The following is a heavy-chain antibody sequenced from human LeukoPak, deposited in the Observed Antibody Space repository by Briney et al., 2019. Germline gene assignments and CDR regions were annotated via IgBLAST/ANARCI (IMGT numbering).Heavy chain of an antibody. Sequence: SETLSLTCAVYGGSFSGYYWSWIRQPPGKGLEWIGEINHSGSTNYNPSLKSRVTISVDTSKNQLSLKLSSVTAADTAVYYCARARSKGAATWWGQGTLVTVSS. CDR3: ARARSKGAATW. CDR2: INHSGST. V-gene: IGHV4-34*01. J-gene: IGHJ4*02. CDR1: GGSFSGYY. D-gene: IGHD1-26*01.